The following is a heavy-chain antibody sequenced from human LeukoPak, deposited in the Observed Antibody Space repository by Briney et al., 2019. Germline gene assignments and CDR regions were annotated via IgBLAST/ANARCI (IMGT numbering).Heavy chain of an antibody. Sequence: GTSVKVSCKASGFTFTSSAMQWVRQARGQRLEWIGWIVVGSGNTNYAQKFQERVTITRDMSTSTAYMELSSLRFEDTAVYYCAADRTASSCWYLNFDYWGQGTLVTVSS. D-gene: IGHD6-19*01. CDR2: IVVGSGNT. V-gene: IGHV1-58*02. CDR1: GFTFTSSA. J-gene: IGHJ4*02. CDR3: AADRTASSCWYLNFDY.